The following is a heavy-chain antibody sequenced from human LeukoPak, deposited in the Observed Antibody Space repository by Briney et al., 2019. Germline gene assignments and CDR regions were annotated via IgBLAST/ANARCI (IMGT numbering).Heavy chain of an antibody. D-gene: IGHD3-3*01. CDR1: GGSISSYY. V-gene: IGHV4-4*07. CDR2: IYTSGST. CDR3: ARVSINGFWSAKMDV. J-gene: IGHJ6*04. Sequence: SETLSLTCTVSGGSISSYYWSWIRQPAGKGLEWIGRIYTSGSTNYNPSLKSRVTMSVDTSKNQFSLKLSSVTAADTAVYYCARVSINGFWSAKMDVWGKGTTVTVSS.